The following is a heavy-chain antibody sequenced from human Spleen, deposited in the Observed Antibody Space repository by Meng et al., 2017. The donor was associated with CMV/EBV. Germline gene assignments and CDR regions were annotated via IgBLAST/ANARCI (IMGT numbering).Heavy chain of an antibody. J-gene: IGHJ4*02. Sequence: HIPLTESGPTLVRPTQTLTLTCTFSGFSLSTTGVAVAWIRQPPGKALECLTVIYWNGDKRYSPSLRTRLTITKGTSENQVVLTMTNMDPVDTATYYCALHTAGKFDSWGQGALVTVSS. D-gene: IGHD4-17*01. V-gene: IGHV2-5*01. CDR1: GFSLSTTGVA. CDR2: IYWNGDK. CDR3: ALHTAGKFDS.